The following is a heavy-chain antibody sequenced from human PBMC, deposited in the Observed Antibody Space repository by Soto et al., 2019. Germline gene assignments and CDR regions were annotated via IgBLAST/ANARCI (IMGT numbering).Heavy chain of an antibody. CDR2: INPNSGGT. V-gene: IGHV1-2*02. J-gene: IGHJ6*02. CDR1: GHTFTGYY. D-gene: IGHD6-13*01. CDR3: ARADPSSRWNYYYSGIDL. Sequence: ASVKVSCKASGHTFTGYYMHWVRQAPGQGLEWMGWINPNSGGTNYAQKFQGRVTMTRDTSISTAYMELSRLRSDDTAVYYCARADPSSRWNYYYSGIDLWGQGTPGNV.